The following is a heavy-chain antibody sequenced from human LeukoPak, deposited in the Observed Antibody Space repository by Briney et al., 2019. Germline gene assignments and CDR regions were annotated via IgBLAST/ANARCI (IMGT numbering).Heavy chain of an antibody. J-gene: IGHJ4*02. V-gene: IGHV3-23*01. CDR3: AKGSHYGDYRYYFDY. CDR2: ISGSGGST. CDR1: GFTFSIYA. Sequence: GGSLRLSCAASGFTFSIYAMIWVRQAPGKGLEWVSAISGSGGSTYYADSVKGRFTISRDNSKNTLYLQMNSLRAEDTAVYYCAKGSHYGDYRYYFDYWGQGTLVTVSS. D-gene: IGHD4-17*01.